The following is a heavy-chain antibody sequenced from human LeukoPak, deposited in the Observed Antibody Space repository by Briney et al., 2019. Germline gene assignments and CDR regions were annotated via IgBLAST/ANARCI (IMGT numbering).Heavy chain of an antibody. V-gene: IGHV3-23*01. CDR2: ISGSGGST. J-gene: IGHJ4*02. D-gene: IGHD1-26*01. Sequence: ASVKVSCKASGGTFSSYAMSWVRQAPGKGLEWVSAISGSGGSTYYADSVKGRFTISRDNSKNTLYLQMKSLRAEDTAVYYCAKAGYSGSYPTFDGYWGQGTLVTV. CDR3: AKAGYSGSYPTFDGY. CDR1: GGTFSSYA.